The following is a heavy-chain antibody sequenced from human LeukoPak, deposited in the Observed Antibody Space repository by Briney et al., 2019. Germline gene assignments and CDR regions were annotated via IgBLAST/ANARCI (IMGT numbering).Heavy chain of an antibody. Sequence: ASVKVSCKASGYTFTGSYMHWGPQAPGQGVEWMGVIYPNSGATKYAQKFQGRVTMTRDTSISTAYMELSGLRSDDTAVYYCGTLLSNGPFVYWGQGSLVTVSS. CDR1: GYTFTGSY. CDR3: GTLLSNGPFVY. V-gene: IGHV1-2*02. J-gene: IGHJ4*02. CDR2: IYPNSGAT.